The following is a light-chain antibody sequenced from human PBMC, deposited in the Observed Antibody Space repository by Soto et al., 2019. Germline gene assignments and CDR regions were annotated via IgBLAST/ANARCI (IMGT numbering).Light chain of an antibody. Sequence: ETVLTQSPAALSLSPGERATLSCRASQSVTTYLAWYQQKPGQAPRLLIYDASTRATGIPARFSGSGSGTDFPLTIRSLEPEDFAFYYCQQRSNWPPGYTFGQGTKLEIK. CDR2: DAS. V-gene: IGKV3-11*01. J-gene: IGKJ2*01. CDR1: QSVTTY. CDR3: QQRSNWPPGYT.